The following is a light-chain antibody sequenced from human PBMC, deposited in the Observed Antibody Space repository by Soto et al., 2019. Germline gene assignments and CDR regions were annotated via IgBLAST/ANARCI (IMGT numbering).Light chain of an antibody. V-gene: IGLV2-8*01. CDR2: EVT. J-gene: IGLJ3*02. Sequence: QSALTQPPYASGSHGQSVTISCTGTSSDVGAYKYVSWYQQYPGKAPKLMIYEVTKRPSGVPDRFSGSKSGNTASLTVSGLQAEDEADYYCTSYVGNDIWVFGGGTKVTVL. CDR1: SSDVGAYKY. CDR3: TSYVGNDIWV.